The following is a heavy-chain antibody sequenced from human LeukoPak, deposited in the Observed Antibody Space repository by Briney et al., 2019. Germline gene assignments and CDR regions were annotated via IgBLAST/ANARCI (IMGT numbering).Heavy chain of an antibody. Sequence: GGSLRLSCVASGFSFGSNWMSWVRQAPGKGLEWVVNIKQDGSEKNYVDSVKGRFTISRDNAKNSLYLQMNSLRAEDTAVYYCARLRYSDYWGQGTLVTVSS. V-gene: IGHV3-7*03. CDR2: IKQDGSEK. CDR3: ARLRYSDY. D-gene: IGHD2-21*01. J-gene: IGHJ4*02. CDR1: GFSFGSNW.